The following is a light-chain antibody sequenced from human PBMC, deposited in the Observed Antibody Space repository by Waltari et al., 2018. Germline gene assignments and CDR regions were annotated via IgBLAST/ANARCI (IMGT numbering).Light chain of an antibody. J-gene: IGLJ3*02. Sequence: YELTQPSSVSVSPGQTARITCSCDVVAKKYVRWFQQKPGQAPELVIYKDSERPSGIPERFSGSSSGTTVSLTISGAQVEDEADYYCYSAADNIVVFGGGTKLTVL. CDR2: KDS. V-gene: IGLV3-27*01. CDR1: VVAKKY. CDR3: YSAADNIVV.